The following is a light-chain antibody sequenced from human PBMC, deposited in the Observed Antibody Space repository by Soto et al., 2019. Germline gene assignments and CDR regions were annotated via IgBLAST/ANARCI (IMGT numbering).Light chain of an antibody. CDR2: DAS. J-gene: IGKJ4*02. Sequence: EIVMTQSPATLSVSPGERATLSCRASQSVSTNLAWYQQKPGQAPRLLISDASTRATGIPARFSGSGSETEFTLTISSLQPEDFAVYYCKQYHDWSPFTFGGGTKVEIK. V-gene: IGKV3-15*01. CDR3: KQYHDWSPFT. CDR1: QSVSTN.